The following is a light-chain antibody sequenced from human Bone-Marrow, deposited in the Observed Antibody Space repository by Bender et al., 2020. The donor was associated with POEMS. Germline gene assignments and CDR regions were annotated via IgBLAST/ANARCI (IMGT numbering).Light chain of an antibody. V-gene: IGLV2-8*01. CDR3: SSYTSSNTLL. Sequence: QSALTQPPSASGSPGQSVTISCTGTSSDIGAYDYVSWYQQHPGKAPKLIIYEVTKRPSGVPDRFSGSKSGFTASLTVSGLQAEDEGDYFCSSYTSSNTLLFGGGTKVTVL. J-gene: IGLJ3*02. CDR1: SSDIGAYDY. CDR2: EVT.